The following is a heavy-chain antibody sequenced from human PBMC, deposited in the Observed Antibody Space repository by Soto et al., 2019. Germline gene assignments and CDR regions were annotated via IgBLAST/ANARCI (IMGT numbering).Heavy chain of an antibody. Sequence: GGSLRLSCAASGFTVSSNYMSWVRQAPGKGLEWVSVIYSGGSTYYADSVKGRFTISRDNSKNTLYLQMNSLRAEDTAVYYCALDYSGFSAFDIWGQGTMVTVSS. CDR3: ALDYSGFSAFDI. D-gene: IGHD4-4*01. CDR1: GFTVSSNY. J-gene: IGHJ3*02. CDR2: IYSGGST. V-gene: IGHV3-66*01.